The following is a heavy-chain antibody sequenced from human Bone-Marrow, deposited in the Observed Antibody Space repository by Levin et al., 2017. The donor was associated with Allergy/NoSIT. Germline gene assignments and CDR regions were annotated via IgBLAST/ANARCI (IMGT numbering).Heavy chain of an antibody. CDR1: GFSLKTSGMC. CDR3: ARTVEETTVTTAFDT. J-gene: IGHJ5*02. Sequence: QTLSLTCTFSGFSLKTSGMCVTWIRQPPGKALEWLALIDWDGDTYYNTSLKTRLTISKDTSKNQVLLTMTNVGPVDTATYYCARTVEETTVTTAFDTWGQGMLVTASS. CDR2: IDWDGDT. D-gene: IGHD4-17*01. V-gene: IGHV2-70*01.